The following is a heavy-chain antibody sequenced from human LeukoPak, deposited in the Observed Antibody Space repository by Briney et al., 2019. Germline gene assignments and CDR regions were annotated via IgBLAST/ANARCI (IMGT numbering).Heavy chain of an antibody. Sequence: PGGSLRLSCAASGFTFSSYAMSWVRQAPGKGLEWVSAISGSGGSTYYADSVKGRFTISRDNSKNTLYLQMNSLRAEDTAAYYCAKIGNLQYYDFWSGYPEYFQHWGQGTLVTVSS. V-gene: IGHV3-23*01. D-gene: IGHD3-3*01. CDR1: GFTFSSYA. CDR2: ISGSGGST. CDR3: AKIGNLQYYDFWSGYPEYFQH. J-gene: IGHJ1*01.